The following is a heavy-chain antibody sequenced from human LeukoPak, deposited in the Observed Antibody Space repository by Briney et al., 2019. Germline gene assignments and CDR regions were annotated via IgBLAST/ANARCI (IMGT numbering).Heavy chain of an antibody. J-gene: IGHJ5*01. CDR3: ARDVRFPPRFDS. CDR1: GDSLTNFY. D-gene: IGHD3-3*01. CDR2: VYTNERT. Sequence: PSETLSLTCTVSGDSLTNFYWSWIRQPAGKGLEWIGRVYTNERTKYNPSLKSRLTMSVDTSSNQVFLRLPSVSRAETEVYYSARDVRFPPRFDSWGRGILVTVSS. V-gene: IGHV4-4*07.